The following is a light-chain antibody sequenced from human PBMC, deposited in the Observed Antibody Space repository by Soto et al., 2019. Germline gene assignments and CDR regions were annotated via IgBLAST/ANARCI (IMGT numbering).Light chain of an antibody. Sequence: QTVVTQPPSASGTPGQRVTISCSGSSSNIGGNTRNWYQHLPGTAPKLLIHGDTLRPSGVPDRFSGSKSGTSASLAISGLQSEDEAEYYCATWDDSLNGVLFGGGTKLTVL. CDR1: SSNIGGNT. CDR2: GDT. V-gene: IGLV1-44*01. J-gene: IGLJ2*01. CDR3: ATWDDSLNGVL.